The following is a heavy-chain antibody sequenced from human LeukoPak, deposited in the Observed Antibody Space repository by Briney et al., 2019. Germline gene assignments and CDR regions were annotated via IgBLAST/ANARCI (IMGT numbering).Heavy chain of an antibody. V-gene: IGHV3-49*04. CDR1: GFTFGDYA. CDR3: TRDYGDYKGDY. D-gene: IGHD4-17*01. CDR2: IRSKAYGGTT. Sequence: GGSLRLSCTGSGFTFGDYAVIWVRQAPGRGLEWVGFIRSKAYGGTTEYAASVKGRFTISRDDSKSIAYLQMDSLKTEDTAEYYCTRDYGDYKGDYWGQGTLVTVSS. J-gene: IGHJ4*02.